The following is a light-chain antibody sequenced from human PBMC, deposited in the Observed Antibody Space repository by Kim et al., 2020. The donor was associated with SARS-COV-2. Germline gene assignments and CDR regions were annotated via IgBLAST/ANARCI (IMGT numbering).Light chain of an antibody. J-gene: IGLJ3*02. CDR1: SGHSSYI. Sequence: QLVLTQSSSASASLGSSVKLTCTLSSGHSSYIIEWHQQQPGKAPRYLMKLEGSGSYNKGSGVPDRFSGSSSGAVRYLTISNLQSEDEADYYCETWDSNSWVFGGGTQLTVL. CDR3: ETWDSNSWV. V-gene: IGLV4-60*03. CDR2: LEGSGSY.